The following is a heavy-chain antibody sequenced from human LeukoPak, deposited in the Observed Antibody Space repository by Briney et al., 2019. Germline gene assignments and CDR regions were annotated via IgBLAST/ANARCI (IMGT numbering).Heavy chain of an antibody. V-gene: IGHV3-11*06. CDR1: RFTFRDHF. J-gene: IGHJ4*02. D-gene: IGHD3-16*01. Sequence: PGGSLRLSCAASRFTFRDHFMSWIRQPPGKGLEYVSYISSSGSDTYYSDSVKGRFTISRDNAKNSLYLQMNSLRAEDTAVYYCAREFGWGQGTLVTVSS. CDR2: ISSSGSDT. CDR3: AREFG.